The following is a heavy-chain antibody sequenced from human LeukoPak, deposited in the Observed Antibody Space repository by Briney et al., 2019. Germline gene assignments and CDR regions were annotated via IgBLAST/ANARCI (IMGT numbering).Heavy chain of an antibody. CDR1: GFTVSGNY. V-gene: IGHV3-53*01. CDR2: IYSDDTT. Sequence: GSLRLSCAVSGFTVSGNYMSWIRQAPGKGLEWVSLIYSDDTTLYADSVKGRFTISRDISKNTLHLQMSSLRAEDTAVYYCARRAGGYSHPYDYWGQGVLVTVSS. J-gene: IGHJ4*02. D-gene: IGHD4-23*01. CDR3: ARRAGGYSHPYDY.